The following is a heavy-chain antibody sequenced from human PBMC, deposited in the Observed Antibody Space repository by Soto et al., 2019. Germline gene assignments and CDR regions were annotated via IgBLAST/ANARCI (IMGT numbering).Heavy chain of an antibody. CDR1: GGSISSSNW. J-gene: IGHJ6*04. Sequence: SETLSLTCAVSGGSISSSNWWSWVRQPPGKGLEWIGEIYHSGSTNYSPSFQGHVTISADKSISTAYLQWSSLKASDTAMYYCATLYSSSYYYYYGMDVWGKGTTVTVSS. CDR2: IYHSGST. D-gene: IGHD6-6*01. CDR3: ATLYSSSYYYYYGMDV. V-gene: IGHV4-4*02.